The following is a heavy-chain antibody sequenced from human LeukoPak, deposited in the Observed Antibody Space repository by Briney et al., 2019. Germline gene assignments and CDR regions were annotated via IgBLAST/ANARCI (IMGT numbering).Heavy chain of an antibody. CDR2: INPNSGGT. CDR3: ARDPGDHAFDI. D-gene: IGHD7-27*01. J-gene: IGHJ3*02. Sequence: ASVKVSCKASGYTFTGYYMHWVRQAPGQGLEWMGRINPNSGGTNYAQKFQGRVTMTRVTSISTAYMELSRLGSDDTAVYYCARDPGDHAFDIWGQGTMVTVSS. V-gene: IGHV1-2*06. CDR1: GYTFTGYY.